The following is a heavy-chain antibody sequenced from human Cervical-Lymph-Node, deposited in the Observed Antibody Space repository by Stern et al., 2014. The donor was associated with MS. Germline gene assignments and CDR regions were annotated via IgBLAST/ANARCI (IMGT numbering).Heavy chain of an antibody. D-gene: IGHD3-10*01. CDR2: IYYSGST. J-gene: IGHJ6*02. CDR1: GGSISSGGYY. V-gene: IGHV4-31*03. CDR3: ARVDLRVVRQYGMDV. Sequence: QVQLVESGLGLVKPSQTLSLTCTVSGGSISSGGYYWSWMRQHPGKGLEWIGYIYYSGSTYYNPSLESRATISVDTSKNQFSLMLSSVTAADTAVYYCARVDLRVVRQYGMDVWGQGTTVTVSS.